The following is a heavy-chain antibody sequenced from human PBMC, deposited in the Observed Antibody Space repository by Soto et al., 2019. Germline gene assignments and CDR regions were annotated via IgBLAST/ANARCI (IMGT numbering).Heavy chain of an antibody. Sequence: AVKVSCKASGGTFSSYTIRWVRQAPGQGVGWRGRIIPIVGIENYAQQFQGRLTITADKSTSTAYTELSSLRSEDTAVYYFASSTATTGIDFDYWGQGTLVTVSS. CDR2: IIPIVGIE. CDR3: ASSTATTGIDFDY. V-gene: IGHV1-69*02. J-gene: IGHJ4*02. D-gene: IGHD4-4*01. CDR1: GGTFSSYT.